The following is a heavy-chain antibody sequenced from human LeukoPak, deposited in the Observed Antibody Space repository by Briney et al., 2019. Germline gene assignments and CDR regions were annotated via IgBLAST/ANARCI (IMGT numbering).Heavy chain of an antibody. V-gene: IGHV3-23*01. CDR1: GFTFSSYA. D-gene: IGHD2-15*01. Sequence: GGSLRLSCAASGFTFSSYAMSWVRQAPGKGLEWVSAISGSGGSTYYADSVKGRFPISRDNSKNTLYLQMNSLRAEDTAVYYCAKVHLLPSYYYYGMDVWGQGTTVTVSS. CDR3: AKVHLLPSYYYYGMDV. J-gene: IGHJ6*02. CDR2: ISGSGGST.